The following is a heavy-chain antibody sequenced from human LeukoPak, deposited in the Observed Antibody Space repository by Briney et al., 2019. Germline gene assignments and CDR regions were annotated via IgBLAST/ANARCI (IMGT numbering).Heavy chain of an antibody. Sequence: PGGSLRLSCAASGFTFSSYDMHWVRQAPGKGLEWVVVISYDGNNKYYADSVEGRFTISRDNSKKTLYLQMNSLRAEDTAVYYCARDGYNEEDWYFDLWGRGILVTVSS. J-gene: IGHJ2*01. CDR2: ISYDGNNK. V-gene: IGHV3-30-3*01. CDR1: GFTFSSYD. CDR3: ARDGYNEEDWYFDL. D-gene: IGHD5-24*01.